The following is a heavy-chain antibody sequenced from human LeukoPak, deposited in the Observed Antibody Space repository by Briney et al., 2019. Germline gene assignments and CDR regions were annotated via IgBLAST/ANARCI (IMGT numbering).Heavy chain of an antibody. Sequence: GASVKVSCKASGYTFTSYDINWVRQATGQGLERMGWMNPNSGNTGYAQKFQGRVTMTRDTSISTAYMELSRLRSDDTAVYYCARDGSGWSPFDYWGQGTLVTVSS. J-gene: IGHJ4*02. CDR2: MNPNSGNT. D-gene: IGHD6-19*01. CDR3: ARDGSGWSPFDY. CDR1: GYTFTSYD. V-gene: IGHV1-8*02.